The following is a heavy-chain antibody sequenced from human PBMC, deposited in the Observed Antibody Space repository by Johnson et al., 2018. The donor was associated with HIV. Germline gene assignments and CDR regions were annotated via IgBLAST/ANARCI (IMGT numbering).Heavy chain of an antibody. D-gene: IGHD6-19*01. Sequence: VQLVESGGGVVQPGRSLRLSCAASGFTFSSYAMHWVRQAPGKGLEWVAVISYDGRYKYYADSVKGRFTISRDNSKNTLYLQMNSLRAEDTAVYYCARTGRAVAGTPHAFDIWGQGTMVTVSS. CDR2: ISYDGRYK. CDR1: GFTFSSYA. V-gene: IGHV3-30*03. CDR3: ARTGRAVAGTPHAFDI. J-gene: IGHJ3*02.